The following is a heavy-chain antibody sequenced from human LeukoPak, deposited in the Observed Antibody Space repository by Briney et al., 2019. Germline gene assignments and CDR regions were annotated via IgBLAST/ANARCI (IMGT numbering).Heavy chain of an antibody. CDR2: ISSSSGTI. J-gene: IGHJ3*02. CDR3: ARAGEVPAAIRDAFDI. D-gene: IGHD2-2*01. V-gene: IGHV3-48*01. Sequence: GGSLRLSCAASGFTFSSYSMNWVRQAPGKGLEWVSYISSSSGTIYYADSVKGRFTISRDNAKNSLYLQMNSLRAEDTAVYYCARAGEVPAAIRDAFDIWGQGTMVTVSS. CDR1: GFTFSSYS.